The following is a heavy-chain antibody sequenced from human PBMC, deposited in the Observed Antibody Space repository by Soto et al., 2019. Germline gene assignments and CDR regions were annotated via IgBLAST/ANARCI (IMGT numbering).Heavy chain of an antibody. CDR2: ISAYNGNT. Sequence: QVQLVQSGAEVKKPGASVKVSCKASGYTFTSYGISWVRQAPGQGLEWMGWISAYNGNTNYAQKLQGRVTMTTDTSTSTAHMELRSLRADDTAVYYCARAERIAAAGRGNWFDPWGQGTLVTVPS. D-gene: IGHD6-13*01. V-gene: IGHV1-18*01. CDR1: GYTFTSYG. J-gene: IGHJ5*02. CDR3: ARAERIAAAGRGNWFDP.